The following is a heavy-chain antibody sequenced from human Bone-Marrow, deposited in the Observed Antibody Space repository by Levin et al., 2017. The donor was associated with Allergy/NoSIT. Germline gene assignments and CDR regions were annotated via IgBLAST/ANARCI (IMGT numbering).Heavy chain of an antibody. D-gene: IGHD3-22*01. CDR1: GGSISSGGYY. CDR2: IYYSGST. CDR3: ARGGYYYDSSGYYHGHFDY. V-gene: IGHV4-31*03. Sequence: SQTLSLTCTVSGGSISSGGYYWSWIRQHPGKGLEWIGYIYYSGSTYYNPSLKSRVTISVDTSKNQFSLKLSSVTAADTAVYYCARGGYYYDSSGYYHGHFDYWGQGTLVTVSS. J-gene: IGHJ4*02.